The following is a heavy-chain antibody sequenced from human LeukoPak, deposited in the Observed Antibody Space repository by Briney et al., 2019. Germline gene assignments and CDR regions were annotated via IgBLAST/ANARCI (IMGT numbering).Heavy chain of an antibody. CDR2: INPDGSTT. J-gene: IGHJ4*02. Sequence: GGSLRLSCAASGFTFSTYWMHWVRQAPGEGPVWVSRINPDGSTTTYADSVKGRFTISRDNAKNTLYQQMNSLGAEDTAVYYCARVRVGAYDFEYWGQGALVTVSS. CDR1: GFTFSTYW. V-gene: IGHV3-74*01. CDR3: ARVRVGAYDFEY. D-gene: IGHD3-10*01.